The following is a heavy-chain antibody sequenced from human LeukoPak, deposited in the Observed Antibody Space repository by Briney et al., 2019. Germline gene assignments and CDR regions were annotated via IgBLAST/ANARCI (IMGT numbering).Heavy chain of an antibody. J-gene: IGHJ4*02. CDR2: ISVYNGNT. V-gene: IGHV1-18*01. CDR3: ARDHIGYNYGPFDY. Sequence: ASVKVSCKASGYTFTSYGISWVRQAPGQGLEWMGWISVYNGNTNYAQKLQGRVTMTTDTSTSTAYMELRSLRSDDTAVYYCARDHIGYNYGPFDYWGQGTLVTVSS. D-gene: IGHD5-18*01. CDR1: GYTFTSYG.